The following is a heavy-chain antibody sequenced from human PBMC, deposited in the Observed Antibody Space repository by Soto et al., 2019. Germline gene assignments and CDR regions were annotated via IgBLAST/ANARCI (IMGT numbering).Heavy chain of an antibody. J-gene: IGHJ4*02. Sequence: EVQLVESGGGLVQPGGSLRLSCAASGFTFSSYSMIWVRQPPGKGLECISYIDSGGTTIYQTDSVKGRFTISRDNAKNSLYLQMNSRRGEDTAVYYCARRTSGWYSDYWGLGTLVTVSS. CDR2: IDSGGTTI. CDR3: ARRTSGWYSDY. V-gene: IGHV3-48*01. D-gene: IGHD6-19*01. CDR1: GFTFSSYS.